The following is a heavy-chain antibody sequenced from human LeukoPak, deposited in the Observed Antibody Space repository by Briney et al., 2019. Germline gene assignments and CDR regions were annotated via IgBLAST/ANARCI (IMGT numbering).Heavy chain of an antibody. J-gene: IGHJ4*02. CDR2: INPNSGGT. CDR3: ARDLRCGHRLCGFDY. V-gene: IGHV1-2*02. Sequence: ASVKVSCKASGYTFTVYYMHWVRQAPGQGLEWMGWINPNSGGTNYAQKFQGRVTMTRDTSISTAYMELSRLRSDDTAVYYCARDLRCGHRLCGFDYWGQGTLVTVSS. CDR1: GYTFTVYY. D-gene: IGHD3-10*02.